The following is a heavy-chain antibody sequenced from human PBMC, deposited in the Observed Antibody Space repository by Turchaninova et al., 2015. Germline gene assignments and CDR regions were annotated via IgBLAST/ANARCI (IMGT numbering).Heavy chain of an antibody. CDR2: IQYDGSNK. V-gene: IGHV3-30*02. CDR3: ALHTPGEYFQH. D-gene: IGHD2-2*02. CDR1: GFTFSSYG. J-gene: IGHJ1*01. Sequence: QVQLVESGGGVVQSGGSLRLSCAAFGFTFSSYGIHWVRQAPGKGLEWVAFIQYDGSNKYYADSVKGRFTISRDNSKNTLYLQMNSLRPEDTAVYYCALHTPGEYFQHWGQGTLVTVSS.